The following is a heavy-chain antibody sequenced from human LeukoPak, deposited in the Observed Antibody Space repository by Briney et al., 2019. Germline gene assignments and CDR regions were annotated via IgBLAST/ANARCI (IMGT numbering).Heavy chain of an antibody. CDR2: IYYSGST. CDR3: ARVPGYSSSWYDY. D-gene: IGHD6-13*01. J-gene: IGHJ4*02. CDR1: GGSFSGYY. V-gene: IGHV4-59*01. Sequence: PSETLSLTCAVYGGSFSGYYWSWIRQPPWKGLEWIGYIYYSGSTNYNPSLKSRVTISVDTSKNQFSLKLSSVTAADTAVYYCARVPGYSSSWYDYWGQGTLVTVSS.